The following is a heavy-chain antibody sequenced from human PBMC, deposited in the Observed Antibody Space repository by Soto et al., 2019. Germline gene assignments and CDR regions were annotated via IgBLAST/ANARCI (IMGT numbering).Heavy chain of an antibody. D-gene: IGHD3-3*01. Sequence: GASVKVSCKVSGYTLTELSMHWVRQAPGKGLEWMGGFDPEDGETIYAQKFQGRVTMTEDTSTDTAYMELSSLRSEDTAVYYCATFPHYDFWSGYSRRLDYYYYMDVWGKGTKVTVSS. CDR3: ATFPHYDFWSGYSRRLDYYYYMDV. J-gene: IGHJ6*03. V-gene: IGHV1-24*01. CDR2: FDPEDGET. CDR1: GYTLTELS.